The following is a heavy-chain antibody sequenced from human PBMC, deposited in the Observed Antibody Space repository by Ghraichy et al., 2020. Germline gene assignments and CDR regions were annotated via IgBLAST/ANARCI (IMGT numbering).Heavy chain of an antibody. V-gene: IGHV3-23*01. CDR2: ISGSGGST. D-gene: IGHD1-26*01. J-gene: IGHJ4*02. CDR1: GFTFSSYA. Sequence: GGSLRLSCAASGFTFSSYAMSWVRQAPGKGLEWVSAISGSGGSTYYADSVKGRFTISRDNSKNTLYLQMNSLRAEDMAVYYCASSGSYLVFDYWGQGTLVTVSS. CDR3: ASSGSYLVFDY.